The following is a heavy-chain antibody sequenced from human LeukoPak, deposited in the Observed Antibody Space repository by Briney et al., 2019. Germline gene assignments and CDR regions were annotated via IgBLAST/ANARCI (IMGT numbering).Heavy chain of an antibody. D-gene: IGHD5-24*01. Sequence: SQTLSLTCTVSGGSISSGSYYWSWIRQPAGKGLEWIGRIYTSGSTNYNPSLKSRVTISVDTSKNQFSLKLSSVTAADTAVYYCAKDYVSGDGYWDFDYWGQGTLVTVSS. CDR3: AKDYVSGDGYWDFDY. J-gene: IGHJ4*02. CDR2: IYTSGST. CDR1: GGSISSGSYY. V-gene: IGHV4-61*02.